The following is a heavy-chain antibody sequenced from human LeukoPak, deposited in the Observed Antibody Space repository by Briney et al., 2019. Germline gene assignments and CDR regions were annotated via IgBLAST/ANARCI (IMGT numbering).Heavy chain of an antibody. J-gene: IGHJ4*02. D-gene: IGHD1-26*01. CDR3: ARDPRAGWSYFNLYYFDY. CDR2: ISSSGSTI. CDR1: GFTFSDYY. Sequence: GSLRLSCAASGFTFSDYYMSWIRQAPGKGLEWVSYISSSGSTIYYADSVKGRFTISRDNAKNSLYLQMNSLRAEDTAVYYCARDPRAGWSYFNLYYFDYWGQGTLVTVSS. V-gene: IGHV3-11*01.